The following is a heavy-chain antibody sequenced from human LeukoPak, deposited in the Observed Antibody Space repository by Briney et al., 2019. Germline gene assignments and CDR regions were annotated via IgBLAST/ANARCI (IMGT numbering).Heavy chain of an antibody. D-gene: IGHD6-19*01. CDR1: GASISSSY. J-gene: IGHJ3*02. Sequence: PSETLSLTCTVSGASISSSYWSWIRQPPGKGLEWIGYIYYSGTTKYNPSLKSRVTISVDTSKNQFSLKVNSVAAADTAVYYCARSSKTQWLSPGDGFDIWGRGTLVTVSS. CDR3: ARSSKTQWLSPGDGFDI. V-gene: IGHV4-59*01. CDR2: IYYSGTT.